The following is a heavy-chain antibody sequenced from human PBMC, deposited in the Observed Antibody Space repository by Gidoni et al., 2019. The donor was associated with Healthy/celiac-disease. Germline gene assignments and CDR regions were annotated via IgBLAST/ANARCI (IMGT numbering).Heavy chain of an antibody. D-gene: IGHD2-15*01. Sequence: QVQLQESGPGLVTPSETLSLTCTVSGGSISSYYWSWIRQPAGKGLEWIGRIYTSGSTNYNPSLKSRVTMSVDTSKNQFSLKLSSVTAADTAVYYCARSVGYCSGGSCYEPDAFDIWGQGTMVTVSS. CDR1: GGSISSYY. CDR2: IYTSGST. CDR3: ARSVGYCSGGSCYEPDAFDI. V-gene: IGHV4-4*07. J-gene: IGHJ3*02.